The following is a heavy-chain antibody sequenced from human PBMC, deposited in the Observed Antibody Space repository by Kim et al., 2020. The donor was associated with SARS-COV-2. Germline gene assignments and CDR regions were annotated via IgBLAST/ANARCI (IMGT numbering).Heavy chain of an antibody. J-gene: IGHJ4*02. CDR3: ARHRQWLVDY. CDR1: GGSISSSSYY. D-gene: IGHD6-19*01. V-gene: IGHV4-39*01. CDR2: IYYSGST. Sequence: SETLSLTCTVSGGSISSSSYYWGWIRQPPGKGLEWIGSIYYSGSTYYNPSLKSRVTISVDTSKNQFSLKRSSVTAADTAVYYCARHRQWLVDYWGQGTLVTVSS.